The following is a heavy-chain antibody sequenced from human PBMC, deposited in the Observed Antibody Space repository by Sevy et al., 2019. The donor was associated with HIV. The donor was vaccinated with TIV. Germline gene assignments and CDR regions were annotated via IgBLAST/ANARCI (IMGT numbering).Heavy chain of an antibody. CDR1: GFTFSSYW. CDR3: ARESGSYSGRDYYFDY. V-gene: IGHV3-7*01. CDR2: IKQDGSEK. Sequence: GGSLRLSCAASGFTFSSYWMSWVHQAPGKGLEWVANIKQDGSEKYYVDSVKGRFTISRDNAKNSLYLQMNSLRAEDTAVYYCARESGSYSGRDYYFDYWGQGTLVTVSS. D-gene: IGHD1-26*01. J-gene: IGHJ4*02.